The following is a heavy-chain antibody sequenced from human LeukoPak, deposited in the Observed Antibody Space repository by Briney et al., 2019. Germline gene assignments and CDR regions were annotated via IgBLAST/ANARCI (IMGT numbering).Heavy chain of an antibody. V-gene: IGHV3-30-3*01. D-gene: IGHD3-22*01. CDR3: AKVSPWLPSYYFDY. J-gene: IGHJ4*02. Sequence: GGSLRLSCAASGFTFSSYAMHWVRQAPGKGLEWVAVISYDGSNKYYADSVKGRFTISRDNSKNTLYLQMNSLRAEDTAVYYCAKVSPWLPSYYFDYWGQGTLVTVSS. CDR2: ISYDGSNK. CDR1: GFTFSSYA.